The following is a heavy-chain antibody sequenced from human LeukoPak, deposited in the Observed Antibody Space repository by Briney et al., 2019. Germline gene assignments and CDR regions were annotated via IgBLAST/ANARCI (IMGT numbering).Heavy chain of an antibody. CDR3: AREILYSGYEYPLFDY. CDR1: GLTFSSYA. V-gene: IGHV3-30*04. CDR2: ISYDGSNK. J-gene: IGHJ4*02. D-gene: IGHD5-12*01. Sequence: PGGSLRLSCAASGLTFSSYAMHWVRQAPGKGLEWVAVISYDGSNKYYADSVKGRFTISRDNSKNTLYLQMNSLRAEDTAVYYCAREILYSGYEYPLFDYWGQGTLVTVSS.